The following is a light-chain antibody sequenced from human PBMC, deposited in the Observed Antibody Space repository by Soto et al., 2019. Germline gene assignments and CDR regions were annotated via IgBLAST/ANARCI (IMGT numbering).Light chain of an antibody. V-gene: IGKV3-20*01. CDR1: QSVSSSY. CDR2: GAS. J-gene: IGKJ4*01. Sequence: EIVLTQSPGTLSLSPGERATLSCRASQSVSSSYLARYHQKPGQAPRLLIYGASSRATGIPDRFSGSGYGTDFTLSISRREPEDFAVYYCYQYDSSPLTFGGGTKVELK. CDR3: YQYDSSPLT.